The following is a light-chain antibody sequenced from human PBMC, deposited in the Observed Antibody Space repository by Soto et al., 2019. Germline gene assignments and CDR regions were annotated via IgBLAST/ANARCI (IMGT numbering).Light chain of an antibody. CDR3: QQYGSSPTWT. J-gene: IGKJ1*01. CDR1: QSVSSSY. CDR2: GAS. Sequence: DIVLTQSPGTLSLSPGERATLSCRASQSVSSSYLARYQQKPGQAPRLLIYGASSRAIGILDTFSGSGSGTDFTLTIIRLEPEDFAVYYCQQYGSSPTWTFGQGTKVEIK. V-gene: IGKV3-20*01.